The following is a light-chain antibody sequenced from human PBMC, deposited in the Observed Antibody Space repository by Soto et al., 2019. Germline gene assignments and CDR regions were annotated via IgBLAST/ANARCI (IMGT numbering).Light chain of an antibody. CDR3: QQYGSSLPVV. V-gene: IGKV3-20*01. Sequence: EIVMTQSRATLSVSPGERATLSCRASQYVSSFLAWYQQKAGQAPRLLIYDASHRATGIPARFSGSGSGTDFTLTISRLEPEDFAVYYCQQYGSSLPVVFGQGTRLEI. J-gene: IGKJ5*01. CDR2: DAS. CDR1: QYVSSF.